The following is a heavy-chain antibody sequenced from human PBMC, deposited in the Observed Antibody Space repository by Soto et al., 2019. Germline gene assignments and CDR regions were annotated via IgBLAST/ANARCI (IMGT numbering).Heavy chain of an antibody. J-gene: IGHJ3*02. V-gene: IGHV3-49*03. Sequence: GGSLRLSCTASGFTFGDYAMSWFRQAPGKGLEWVGFIRSKAYGGTTEYAASVKGRFTISRDDSKSIAYLQMNSLKTEDTAVYYCTRDPITGERPYDAFDIWGQGTMVTVSS. D-gene: IGHD7-27*01. CDR1: GFTFGDYA. CDR3: TRDPITGERPYDAFDI. CDR2: IRSKAYGGTT.